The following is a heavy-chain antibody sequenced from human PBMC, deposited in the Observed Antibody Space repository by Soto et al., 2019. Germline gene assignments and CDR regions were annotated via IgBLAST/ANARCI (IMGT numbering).Heavy chain of an antibody. CDR1: GFTFSSYA. Sequence: EVQLVESGGGLVQPGGSLRLSCAASGFTFSSYAMHWVRQAPGKGLEYVSAITSNGGNTDYASSVKGRFTISRDNSKNTPSLQTGSLRAEDMAVYYCARRIPFGYGMDVWGQGTTVTVSS. D-gene: IGHD2-21*01. V-gene: IGHV3-64*01. J-gene: IGHJ6*02. CDR2: ITSNGGNT. CDR3: ARRIPFGYGMDV.